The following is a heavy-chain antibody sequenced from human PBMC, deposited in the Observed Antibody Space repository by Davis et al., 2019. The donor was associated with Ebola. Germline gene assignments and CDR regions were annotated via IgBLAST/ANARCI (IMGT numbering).Heavy chain of an antibody. J-gene: IGHJ4*02. D-gene: IGHD3-10*01. CDR3: ARTTGINSLYLDY. Sequence: SETLSLTCTVSGGSISSGGYYWSWIRQHPGKGLEWIGYIYYSGSTYYNPSLKSRVTISVDTSKNQFSLKMTSVTAADTALFYCARTTGINSLYLDYWGRGTPVTVSS. CDR2: IYYSGST. V-gene: IGHV4-31*03. CDR1: GGSISSGGYY.